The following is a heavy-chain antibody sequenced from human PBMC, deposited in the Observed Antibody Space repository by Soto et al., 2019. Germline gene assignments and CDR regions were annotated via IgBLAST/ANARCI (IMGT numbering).Heavy chain of an antibody. D-gene: IGHD6-6*01. CDR3: ARGTIVARQHLDY. Sequence: QVQLVESGGGVVQPGKSLRLSCAASGFTFSSYAMHWARPAPGKGLECVTVISILGGDEYYAESVRGRFTISRDDSKNTLYLQMDSLRVEDTAVYYCARGTIVARQHLDYWGQGTLVTVSS. V-gene: IGHV3-30*03. CDR2: ISILGGDE. J-gene: IGHJ4*02. CDR1: GFTFSSYA.